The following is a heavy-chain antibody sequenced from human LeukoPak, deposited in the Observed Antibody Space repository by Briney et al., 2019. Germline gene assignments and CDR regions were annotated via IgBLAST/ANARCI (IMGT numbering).Heavy chain of an antibody. D-gene: IGHD2-2*01. V-gene: IGHV3-23*01. CDR3: TTEPYIVVVPGGKKNY. Sequence: GGSLRLSCAASGFTFSSYAMSWVRQAPGKGLEWVSGISGSGGSTYYADSVKGRFTISRDNSKNTLYLQMNSLKTEDTAVYYCTTEPYIVVVPGGKKNYWGQGTLVTVSS. CDR1: GFTFSSYA. J-gene: IGHJ4*02. CDR2: ISGSGGST.